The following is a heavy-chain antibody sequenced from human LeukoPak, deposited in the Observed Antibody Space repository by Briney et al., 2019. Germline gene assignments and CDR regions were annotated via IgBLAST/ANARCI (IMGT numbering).Heavy chain of an antibody. CDR2: INWNGGGT. D-gene: IGHD3-16*02. V-gene: IGHV3-20*04. J-gene: IGHJ4*02. Sequence: GGSLRLSCAASGFTFDDFGMTWVRQAPGKGLEWVSGINWNGGGTGYADSVKGRFTISRDNAKRILYLQMNSLRVEDTAVYYCARWELSGRVMERLSWIDHWGQGALVTVSS. CDR3: ARWELSGRVMERLSWIDH. CDR1: GFTFDDFG.